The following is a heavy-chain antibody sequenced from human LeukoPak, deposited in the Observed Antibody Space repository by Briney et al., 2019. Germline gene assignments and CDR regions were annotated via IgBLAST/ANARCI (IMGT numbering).Heavy chain of an antibody. Sequence: PGGSLRLSCAASGFTFSSYGMHWVRQAPGKGLEWVAVIWYDGSNKYYADSVKGRFTISRDNSKNTLYLQMNSLRAEDTAVYYCARDRPSGNITMIRGVALDYWGQGTLVTVSS. CDR2: IWYDGSNK. CDR3: ARDRPSGNITMIRGVALDY. CDR1: GFTFSSYG. J-gene: IGHJ4*02. D-gene: IGHD3-10*01. V-gene: IGHV3-33*01.